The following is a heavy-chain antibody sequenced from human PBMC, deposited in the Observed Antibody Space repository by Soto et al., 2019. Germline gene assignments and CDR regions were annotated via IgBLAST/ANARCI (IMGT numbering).Heavy chain of an antibody. CDR1: GFTFSSYS. D-gene: IGHD3-3*01. J-gene: IGHJ6*02. CDR3: ARDKTGGYDFWSGSQIPYYGMDV. CDR2: ISSSSSYI. V-gene: IGHV3-21*01. Sequence: GGSLRLSCAASGFTFSSYSMNWVRQAPGKGLEWVSSISSSSSYIYYADSVKGRFTTSRDNAKNSLYLQMNSLRAEDTAVYYCARDKTGGYDFWSGSQIPYYGMDVWGQGTTVTVSS.